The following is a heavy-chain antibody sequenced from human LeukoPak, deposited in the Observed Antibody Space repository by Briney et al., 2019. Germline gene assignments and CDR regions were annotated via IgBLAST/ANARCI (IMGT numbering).Heavy chain of an antibody. V-gene: IGHV3-30-3*01. CDR2: ISYGGSNK. J-gene: IGHJ3*02. D-gene: IGHD3-3*01. CDR1: GFTFSSYA. Sequence: GRSLRLSCAASGFTFSSYAMHWVRQAPGKGLEWVAVISYGGSNKYYADSVKGRFTISRDNSKNTLYLQMNSLRAEDTAVYYCAREQYYDFWSGYYLFAFDIWGQGTMVTVSS. CDR3: AREQYYDFWSGYYLFAFDI.